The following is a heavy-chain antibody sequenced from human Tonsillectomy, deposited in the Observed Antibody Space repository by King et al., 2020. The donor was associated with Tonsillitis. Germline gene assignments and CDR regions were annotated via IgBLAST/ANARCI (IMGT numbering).Heavy chain of an antibody. J-gene: IGHJ6*02. CDR3: ARVSLTYCSGTRCYAYYYYGMDA. Sequence: VQLVQSGAEVKKPGASVKVSCKASGYTFTSYDVNWVRQATGQGLEWMGWMNPNSGNTGYAQKFQGRVTMTRNTSISTAYMELSSLRSEDAAVYYCARVSLTYCSGTRCYAYYYYGMDAWGQGTTVTVSS. CDR2: MNPNSGNT. D-gene: IGHD2-2*01. V-gene: IGHV1-8*01. CDR1: GYTFTSYD.